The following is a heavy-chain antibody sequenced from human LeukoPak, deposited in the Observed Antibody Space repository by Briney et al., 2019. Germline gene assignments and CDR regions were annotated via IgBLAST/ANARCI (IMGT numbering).Heavy chain of an antibody. CDR3: ARVGRLDYGDYLAH. Sequence: GASVKVSCKASGGTFSSYAISWVRQAPGQGLEWMGGIIPIFGTANYAQKFQGRVTITADESTSTAYMELSSLRSEDTAVYYCARVGRLDYGDYLAHWGPGNRITVSS. V-gene: IGHV1-69*13. CDR2: IIPIFGTA. J-gene: IGHJ4*02. CDR1: GGTFSSYA. D-gene: IGHD4-17*01.